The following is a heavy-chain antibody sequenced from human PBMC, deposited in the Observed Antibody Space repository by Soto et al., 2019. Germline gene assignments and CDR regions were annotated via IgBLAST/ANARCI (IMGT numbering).Heavy chain of an antibody. D-gene: IGHD6-19*01. CDR1: GFTFSSYS. V-gene: IGHV3-48*02. J-gene: IGHJ6*02. CDR3: ARARQQWLAYYYYGMDV. Sequence: GGSLRLSCAASGFTFSSYSMNWVRQAPGKGLEWVSYISSSSSTIYYADSVKGRFTISRDNAKNSLYLQMNSLRDEDTAVYYCARARQQWLAYYYYGMDVWGQGTTVTVSS. CDR2: ISSSSSTI.